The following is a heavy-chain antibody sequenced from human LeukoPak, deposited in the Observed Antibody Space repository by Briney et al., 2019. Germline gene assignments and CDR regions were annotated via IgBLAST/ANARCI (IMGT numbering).Heavy chain of an antibody. CDR3: ARDVASYGFEGLDY. Sequence: PGGSLRLSCAASGFTFSSYAMHWVRQAPGKGLEWVAVISYDGSNKYYPDSVKGRFTISRDNSKNTLYLQMNSLRAEDTAVYYCARDVASYGFEGLDYWGQGTLVTVSS. CDR1: GFTFSSYA. CDR2: ISYDGSNK. D-gene: IGHD5-18*01. J-gene: IGHJ4*02. V-gene: IGHV3-30-3*01.